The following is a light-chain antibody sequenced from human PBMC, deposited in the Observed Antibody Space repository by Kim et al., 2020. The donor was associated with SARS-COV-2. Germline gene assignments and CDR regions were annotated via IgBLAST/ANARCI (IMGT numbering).Light chain of an antibody. J-gene: IGKJ2*01. Sequence: EIVLTQSPATLSLSPGERATLSCRASQSVSSYLAWYQQKPGQAPRLLIYDASNRATSIPARFSGSGSGTDSTLTISSLEPEDFAVYYCQQRSNWPLMYTFGQGTKLEI. V-gene: IGKV3-11*01. CDR3: QQRSNWPLMYT. CDR1: QSVSSY. CDR2: DAS.